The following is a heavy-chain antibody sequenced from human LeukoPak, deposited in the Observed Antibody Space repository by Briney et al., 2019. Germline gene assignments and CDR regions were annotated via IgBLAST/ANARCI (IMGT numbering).Heavy chain of an antibody. CDR2: ISSSGSTI. Sequence: GGSLRLSCAASGFTFSSYEMNWVRQAPGKGLEWVSYISSSGSTIYYADSVKGRFTISRDNAENSLYLQMKSLRAEDTALYYCAKDRRPTVSGGYFDLWGRGTLVIVSS. V-gene: IGHV3-48*03. CDR1: GFTFSSYE. J-gene: IGHJ2*01. CDR3: AKDRRPTVSGGYFDL. D-gene: IGHD3-10*01.